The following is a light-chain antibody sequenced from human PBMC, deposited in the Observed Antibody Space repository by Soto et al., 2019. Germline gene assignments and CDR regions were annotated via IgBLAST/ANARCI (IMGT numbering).Light chain of an antibody. CDR3: QSYDSSLSGWV. J-gene: IGLJ3*02. Sequence: QSVLTQPPSVSGAPGQRVTISCTESSSNIGAGYDVHWYQQLPGTAPKLLIYGNSNRPSGVPDRFSGSKSGPSASLAITGLQAEDEADYYCQSYDSSLSGWVFGGGTKLTVL. V-gene: IGLV1-40*01. CDR2: GNS. CDR1: SSNIGAGYD.